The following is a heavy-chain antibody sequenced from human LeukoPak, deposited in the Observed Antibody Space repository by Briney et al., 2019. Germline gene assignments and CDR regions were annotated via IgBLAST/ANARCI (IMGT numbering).Heavy chain of an antibody. V-gene: IGHV3-23*01. J-gene: IGHJ3*02. CDR2: SGDNT. CDR1: GFTFSSYA. D-gene: IGHD3-22*01. Sequence: GGSLRLSCAASGFTFSSYAMSWVRQAPGKGLEWVSSSGDNTRYTDSVKGRFTISRDNSKNTLDLQMNGLRAEDTAVYYCAKSWRYYDSSNYYAFDIWGQGTMVTVSS. CDR3: AKSWRYYDSSNYYAFDI.